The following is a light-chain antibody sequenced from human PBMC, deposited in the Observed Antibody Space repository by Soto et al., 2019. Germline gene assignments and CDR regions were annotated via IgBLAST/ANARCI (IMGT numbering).Light chain of an antibody. Sequence: QSVLTQPASVSGPPGQSITTSCTGASSDVGTYNLVSWYQQHPGKAPKLMIYEVSKRPSGVSNRFSGSKSGNTASLTISGLQAEDEADYYCCSYAGSNTLYVFGTGTKVTVL. CDR3: CSYAGSNTLYV. CDR2: EVS. V-gene: IGLV2-23*02. J-gene: IGLJ1*01. CDR1: SSDVGTYNL.